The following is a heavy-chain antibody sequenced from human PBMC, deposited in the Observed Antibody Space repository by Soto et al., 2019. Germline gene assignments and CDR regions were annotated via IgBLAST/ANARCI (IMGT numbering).Heavy chain of an antibody. V-gene: IGHV5-10-1*01. CDR2: IDPSDSYT. D-gene: IGHD5-18*01. CDR1: GYSFTSYW. Sequence: GESLKISCKGSGYSFTSYWISWVRQMPGKGLEWMGRIDPSDSYTNYSPSFQGHVTISADKSISTAYLRWSSLKASDTAMYYCARLEWSDTAMADSMDVWGQGTTVTVSS. J-gene: IGHJ6*02. CDR3: ARLEWSDTAMADSMDV.